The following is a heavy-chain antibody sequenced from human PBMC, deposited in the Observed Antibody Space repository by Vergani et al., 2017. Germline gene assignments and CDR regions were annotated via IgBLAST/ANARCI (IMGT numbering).Heavy chain of an antibody. D-gene: IGHD6-13*01. CDR2: MIHILGIA. V-gene: IGHV1-69*08. CDR3: ARDYGRIAAAGTLVNGMDV. CDR1: GGNRSSYT. Sequence: REQDGAEGKKQGYSVKVSCKASGGNRSSYTNSGVRKANGKGLEWMGRMIHILGIANYAQKFQGRVTITADKSTSTAYMELSSLRSEDTAVYYCARDYGRIAAAGTLVNGMDVWGQGTTVTVSS. J-gene: IGHJ6*02.